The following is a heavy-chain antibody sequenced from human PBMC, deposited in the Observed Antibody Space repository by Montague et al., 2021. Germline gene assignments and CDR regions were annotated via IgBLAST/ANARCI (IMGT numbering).Heavy chain of an antibody. CDR3: ARDTEGAGGYFYYYYMDV. D-gene: IGHD1-26*01. CDR2: LSNGGST. J-gene: IGHJ6*03. CDR1: GDSINTYS. V-gene: IGHV4-4*07. Sequence: SETLSLTCTVFGDSINTYSWSWIRQPAGKGLEWIGRLSNGGSTNSNPSLKSRVSMSVDMSKNQFSLKLSSVTAADTAVYFCARDTEGAGGYFYYYYMDVWGRGTTVTVSS.